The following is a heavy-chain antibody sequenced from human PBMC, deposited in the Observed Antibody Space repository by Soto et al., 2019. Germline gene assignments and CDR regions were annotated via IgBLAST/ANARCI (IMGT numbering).Heavy chain of an antibody. CDR3: ARGRPTMVRGVTFFY. Sequence: QVQLQQWGAGLLKPSETLSLTCAVYGGSFSGYCWSWIRQPPGKGLEWIGEINHSGSTNYNPSLKSRVTISVDTSKNQFSLKLSSVTAADTAVYYCARGRPTMVRGVTFFYWGQGTLVTVSS. CDR1: GGSFSGYC. V-gene: IGHV4-34*01. D-gene: IGHD3-10*01. CDR2: INHSGST. J-gene: IGHJ4*02.